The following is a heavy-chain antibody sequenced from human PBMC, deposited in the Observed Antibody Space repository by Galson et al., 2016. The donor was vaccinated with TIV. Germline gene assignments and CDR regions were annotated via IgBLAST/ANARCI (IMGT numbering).Heavy chain of an antibody. D-gene: IGHD1-14*01. V-gene: IGHV3-9*01. CDR2: ISWNSGNI. Sequence: SLRLSCAASGFTFDDYALHWVRLVPGKGLEWVSVISWNSGNIDYADSVKGRFTISRDNAKNALYPQLNSLRPEDTAMYYCAKDSLPGGGLPEPFNYQGMDVWGQGTLVTVSS. J-gene: IGHJ4*02. CDR3: AKDSLPGGGLPEPFNYQGMDV. CDR1: GFTFDDYA.